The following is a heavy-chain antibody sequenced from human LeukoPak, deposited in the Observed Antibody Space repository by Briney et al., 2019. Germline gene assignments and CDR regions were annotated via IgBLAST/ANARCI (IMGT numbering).Heavy chain of an antibody. CDR3: ARVVRGVITAPGGYFDY. CDR2: INHSGST. CDR1: GGSFSGYY. J-gene: IGHJ4*02. V-gene: IGHV4-34*01. Sequence: SETLSLTCAVYGGSFSGYYWSWIRQPPGKGLEWIGEINHSGSTNYNPSLKSRVTISVDTSKNQFSLKLSSVTAADTAVYYCARVVRGVITAPGGYFDYWGQGTLVTVSS. D-gene: IGHD3-10*01.